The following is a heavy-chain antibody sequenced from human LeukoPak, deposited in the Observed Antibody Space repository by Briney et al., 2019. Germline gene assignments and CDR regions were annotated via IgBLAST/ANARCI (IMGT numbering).Heavy chain of an antibody. D-gene: IGHD4-11*01. CDR2: IYTSGST. CDR3: AREDGTVTTVGSSRGNWFDP. Sequence: PSETLSLTCTVSGGSISSYYWSWIRQPAGKGLEWIGRIYTSGSTNYNPSLKSRVTMSVDTSKNQFSLKLSSVTTADTAVYYCAREDGTVTTVGSSRGNWFDPWGQGTLVTVSS. CDR1: GGSISSYY. V-gene: IGHV4-4*07. J-gene: IGHJ5*02.